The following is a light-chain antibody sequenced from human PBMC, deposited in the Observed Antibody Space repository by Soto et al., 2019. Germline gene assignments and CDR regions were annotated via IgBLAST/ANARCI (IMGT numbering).Light chain of an antibody. CDR3: QQFSRPPLT. J-gene: IGKJ4*01. Sequence: ENVLTQSPSTLSVSPGERATLSCRASQSVTNSFFAWYQHKPGQAPRLLIYGISSRATGIPDRFSGSGSGTDFTLTISRLEPEDFAVYFCQQFSRPPLTFGGGTKVEI. CDR2: GIS. CDR1: QSVTNSF. V-gene: IGKV3-20*01.